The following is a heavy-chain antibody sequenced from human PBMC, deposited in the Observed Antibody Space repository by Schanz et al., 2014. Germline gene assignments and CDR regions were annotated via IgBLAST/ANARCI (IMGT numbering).Heavy chain of an antibody. V-gene: IGHV1-69*04. CDR1: GDTFDNFG. CDR3: ARDRWNYEGGSFDI. J-gene: IGHJ3*02. D-gene: IGHD1-7*01. CDR2: FMPFLGIT. Sequence: QVPLVQSGAEVKKPGSSVKVSCTATGDTFDNFGISWVRQAPGQGPEWIGRFMPFLGITNLAQKFQDRVTMTADKATSTAYMELSGLRSEDTAMYYCARDRWNYEGGSFDIWGQGPMVTVSS.